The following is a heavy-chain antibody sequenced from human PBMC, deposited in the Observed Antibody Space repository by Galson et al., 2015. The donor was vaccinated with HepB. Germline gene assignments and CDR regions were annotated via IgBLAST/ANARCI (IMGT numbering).Heavy chain of an antibody. Sequence: SCKASGGTFSSYPITWVRQAPGQGLEWLGRIIPLLGTTKYSQKSQDGVTITADKSTGTAYMELTDLTSEDTAIYYCARVGGRGHTFDYWGQGTQVTVSS. V-gene: IGHV1-69*08. CDR2: IIPLLGTT. CDR1: GGTFSSYP. D-gene: IGHD2-15*01. J-gene: IGHJ4*02. CDR3: ARVGGRGHTFDY.